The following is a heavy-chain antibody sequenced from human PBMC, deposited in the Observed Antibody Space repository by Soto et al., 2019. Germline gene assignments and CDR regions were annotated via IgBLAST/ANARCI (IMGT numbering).Heavy chain of an antibody. D-gene: IGHD5-18*01. J-gene: IGHJ6*02. V-gene: IGHV6-1*01. CDR3: ARTWIQRYPTYYGMDV. CDR1: GDSVSSNSAA. Sequence: SQTLSLTCAISGDSVSSNSAAWNWIRQSPSRGLEWLGRTYYRSKWYNDYAVSVKSRITINPDTSKNQFSLQLHSVTPEDTAVYYCARTWIQRYPTYYGMDVWGQGTTVTVSS. CDR2: TYYRSKWYN.